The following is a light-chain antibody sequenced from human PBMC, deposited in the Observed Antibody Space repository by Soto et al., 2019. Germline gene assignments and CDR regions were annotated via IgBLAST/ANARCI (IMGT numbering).Light chain of an antibody. J-gene: IGLJ3*02. Sequence: QSALTQPRSVSGSPGQSVTISCTGTSSDVGSYKYVSWYQHHPGKAPKLMIFDVNKRPSGVPDRFSGSNSGNAASLTISGLQPEDEADYFGCSVVDSDTVLFGGGTQLTVL. CDR2: DVN. CDR3: CSVVDSDTVL. V-gene: IGLV2-11*01. CDR1: SSDVGSYKY.